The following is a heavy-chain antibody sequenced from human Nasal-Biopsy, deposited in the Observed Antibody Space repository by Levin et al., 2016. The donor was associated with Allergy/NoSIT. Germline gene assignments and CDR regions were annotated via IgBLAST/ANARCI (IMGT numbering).Heavy chain of an antibody. Sequence: GGSLRLSCAASEVTFSKVWMHWVRQAPGKGLVWVSHISADGSSTRYADSVKGRFTISRDNAKNSLYVQMNSLRAEDTAVYYCVTETYDGFVVWGQGTMVTVSS. CDR2: ISADGSST. V-gene: IGHV3-74*01. CDR3: VTETYDGFVV. CDR1: EVTFSKVW. J-gene: IGHJ3*01.